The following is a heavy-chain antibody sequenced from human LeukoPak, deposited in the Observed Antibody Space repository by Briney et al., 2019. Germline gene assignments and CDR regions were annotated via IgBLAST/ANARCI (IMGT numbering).Heavy chain of an antibody. Sequence: SETLSLTCAVYGGSFSGYYWSWIRQPPGKGLEWIGSIYYSGSTYYNPSLKSRVTISVDTSKNQFSLKLSSVTAADTAVYYCARDDIAAVIDYWGQGTLVTVSS. CDR2: IYYSGST. D-gene: IGHD6-13*01. CDR1: GGSFSGYY. V-gene: IGHV4-34*01. J-gene: IGHJ4*02. CDR3: ARDDIAAVIDY.